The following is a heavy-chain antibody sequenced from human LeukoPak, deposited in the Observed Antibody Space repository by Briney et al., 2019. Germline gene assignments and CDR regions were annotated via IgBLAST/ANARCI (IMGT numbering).Heavy chain of an antibody. J-gene: IGHJ1*01. CDR3: AKGYCRGGSCYLEYFEH. D-gene: IGHD2-15*01. CDR1: GFTLSRYV. Sequence: GGSLRLSCAASGFTLSRYVMSWVRQAPGKGLQWVSSISITGDNTYYADSVKGRFTISRDNSKNTLYLQMNSLRAEDTAVYYCAKGYCRGGSCYLEYFEHWGQGTLVTVSS. CDR2: ISITGDNT. V-gene: IGHV3-23*01.